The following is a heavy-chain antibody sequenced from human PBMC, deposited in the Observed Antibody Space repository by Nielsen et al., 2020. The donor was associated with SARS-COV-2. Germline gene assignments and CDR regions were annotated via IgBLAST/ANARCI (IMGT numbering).Heavy chain of an antibody. D-gene: IGHD6-13*01. CDR3: ARGWVWDPLINAGTDAFDI. V-gene: IGHV1-46*01. CDR1: GYTFTSYY. Sequence: ASVKVSCKASGYTFTSYYMHWVRQAPGQGLEWMGIINPSGGSTSYAQKFQGRVTMTTDTSTSTAYMELRSLRSDDTAVYYCARGWVWDPLINAGTDAFDIWGQGTMVTVSS. CDR2: INPSGGST. J-gene: IGHJ3*02.